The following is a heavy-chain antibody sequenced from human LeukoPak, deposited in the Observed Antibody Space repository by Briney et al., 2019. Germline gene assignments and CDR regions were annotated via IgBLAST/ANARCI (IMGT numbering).Heavy chain of an antibody. CDR1: GFTVSGNY. CDR2: IYSGGGT. Sequence: GGSLRLSCAASGFTVSGNYMTWVRQAPGKGLEWVSVIYSGGGTYYADSVKGRFTISRDNSKNTLYLQMNSLRAEDTAVYYCAGAPKDRGPFDYWGQGTLVTVSS. CDR3: AGAPKDRGPFDY. J-gene: IGHJ4*02. D-gene: IGHD1-14*01. V-gene: IGHV3-53*01.